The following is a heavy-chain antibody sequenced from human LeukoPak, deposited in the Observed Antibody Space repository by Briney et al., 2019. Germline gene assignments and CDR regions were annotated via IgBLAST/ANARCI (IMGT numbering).Heavy chain of an antibody. CDR1: GGTFSSFA. Sequence: SVKVSCKASGGTFSSFAISWVRQAPGQGLEWMGGIIPIFGTANYAQNFQGRVTITADESTATAYMELSSLKSEDTAVYYCARGPMVRGLITYAEYLQHWGQGTLVTVSS. V-gene: IGHV1-69*13. CDR2: IIPIFGTA. CDR3: ARGPMVRGLITYAEYLQH. J-gene: IGHJ1*01. D-gene: IGHD3-10*01.